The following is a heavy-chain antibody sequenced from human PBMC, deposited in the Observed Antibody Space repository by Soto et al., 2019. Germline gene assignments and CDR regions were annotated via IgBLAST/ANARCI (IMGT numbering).Heavy chain of an antibody. CDR3: ARGFFVVVVADAFDI. J-gene: IGHJ3*02. CDR1: GGSISSGGYY. CDR2: IYYSGST. V-gene: IGHV4-31*03. Sequence: PSETLSLTCTVSGGSISSGGYYWSWIRQHPGKGLERIGYIYYSGSTYYNPSLKSRVTISVDTSKNQFSLKLSSVTAADTALFYFARGFFVVVVADAFDIWGQGTMVTVS. D-gene: IGHD2-15*01.